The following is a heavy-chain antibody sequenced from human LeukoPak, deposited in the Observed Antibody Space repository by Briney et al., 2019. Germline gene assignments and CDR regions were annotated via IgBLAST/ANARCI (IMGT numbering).Heavy chain of an antibody. V-gene: IGHV4-38-2*01. CDR1: DYSITSGDY. J-gene: IGHJ5*01. CDR2: IYNSVST. CDR3: ARNMSTEGWFDS. Sequence: SETLSLTCVVSDYSITSGDYWAWIRQPPGKGLEWIGSIYNSVSTSYNPSLKSRVTMSLDPSKNQFPLNLRSVTAADTAVYYCARNMSTEGWFDSWGRGTLVTVSS. D-gene: IGHD5/OR15-5a*01.